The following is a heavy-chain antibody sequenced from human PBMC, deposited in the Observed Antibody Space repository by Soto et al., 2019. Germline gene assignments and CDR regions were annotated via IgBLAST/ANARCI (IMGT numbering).Heavy chain of an antibody. CDR2: ISSSSGYM. CDR1: GFTFSSYS. D-gene: IGHD1-26*01. CDR3: ARDPSSRWESDQYFQH. J-gene: IGHJ1*01. V-gene: IGHV3-21*02. Sequence: EVQLVESGGGLVKPGGSLRLSCAASGFTFSSYSMDWVRQAPGKGLEWVSSISSSSGYMYYADSVKGRFTISRDDAKNSLYLQMNSLRVEDTAVYYCARDPSSRWESDQYFQHWGQGTLVTVSS.